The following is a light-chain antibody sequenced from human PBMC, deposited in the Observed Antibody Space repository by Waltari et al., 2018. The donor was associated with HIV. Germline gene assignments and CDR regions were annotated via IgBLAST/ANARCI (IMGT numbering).Light chain of an antibody. J-gene: IGLJ2*01. CDR3: GTWDSSLSAPL. CDR2: DNP. Sequence: QSVLTQPPSVSAAPGQKVTISCSGSTSNIGNNYVSWYQQLPGTAPKLLIYDNPKRPSGIPDRFSGAKSGTSATLDITGLQTGDEADYYCGTWDSSLSAPLFGGGTKLTVL. V-gene: IGLV1-51*01. CDR1: TSNIGNNY.